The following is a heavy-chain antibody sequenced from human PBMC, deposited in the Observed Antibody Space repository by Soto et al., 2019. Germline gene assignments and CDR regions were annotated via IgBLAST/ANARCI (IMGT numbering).Heavy chain of an antibody. Sequence: SETLSLTCAVYGGSFSGYYWSWIRQPPGKGLEWIGEINHSGSTNYNPSLKSRVTISVDTSKNQFSLKLSSVTAADTAVYYCARGGYYYDSSGYYPRPYYFDYWGQGTLVTVSS. V-gene: IGHV4-34*01. J-gene: IGHJ4*02. D-gene: IGHD3-22*01. CDR2: INHSGST. CDR1: GGSFSGYY. CDR3: ARGGYYYDSSGYYPRPYYFDY.